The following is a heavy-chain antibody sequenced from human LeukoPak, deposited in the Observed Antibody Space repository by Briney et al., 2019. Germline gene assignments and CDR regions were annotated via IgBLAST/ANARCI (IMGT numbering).Heavy chain of an antibody. CDR2: INPNSGGT. V-gene: IGHV1-2*02. Sequence: ASVKVSCKASAYTFTGYYLHWVRQAPGQRLEWMGWINPNSGGTDYALKFQGRVTMTRDTSISTAYMELSRLRSDDTAVYYCARGYGGADIDYWGQGTLVTVSS. J-gene: IGHJ4*02. CDR3: ARGYGGADIDY. CDR1: AYTFTGYY. D-gene: IGHD4-23*01.